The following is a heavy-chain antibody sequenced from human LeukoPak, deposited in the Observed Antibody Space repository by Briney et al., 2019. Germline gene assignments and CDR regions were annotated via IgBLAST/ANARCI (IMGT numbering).Heavy chain of an antibody. CDR3: ATADLYGDYVGY. CDR1: GFTFSSYG. Sequence: GGSLRLSYAASGFTFSSYGMHWVRQAPGKGLEWVAVISYDGSNKYYADSVKGRFTISRDNSKNTLYLQMNSLRAEDTAVYYCATADLYGDYVGYWGQGTLVTVSS. J-gene: IGHJ4*02. V-gene: IGHV3-30*03. CDR2: ISYDGSNK. D-gene: IGHD4-17*01.